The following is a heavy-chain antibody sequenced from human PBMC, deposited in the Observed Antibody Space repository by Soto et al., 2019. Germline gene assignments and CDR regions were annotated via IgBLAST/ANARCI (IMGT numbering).Heavy chain of an antibody. Sequence: GGSLRLSCTGSGFNFSEFAMSWFRQAPGKGLEWVALISYDGSDKDYADSVKGRFTISRDNSRNTLFLQMNSLRAEDTAVYYCARDYYKYYDSSGYYRSPAYWGQGTLVTVSS. CDR1: GFNFSEFA. J-gene: IGHJ4*02. D-gene: IGHD3-22*01. CDR3: ARDYYKYYDSSGYYRSPAY. CDR2: ISYDGSDK. V-gene: IGHV3-30-3*01.